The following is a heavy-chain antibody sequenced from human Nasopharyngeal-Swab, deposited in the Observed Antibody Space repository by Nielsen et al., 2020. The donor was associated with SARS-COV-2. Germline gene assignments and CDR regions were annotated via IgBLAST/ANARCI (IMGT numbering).Heavy chain of an antibody. CDR2: IKQDGSEK. Sequence: GESLKISCAASGFTFSYYWMSWVRQAPGKGLEWVANIKQDGSEKYYVDSVKGRFTISRDNAKNSVYLQMNGLRAEETAVYYCARSRIDYWGQGTLVTVSS. CDR3: ARSRIDY. V-gene: IGHV3-7*01. J-gene: IGHJ4*02. CDR1: GFTFSYYW.